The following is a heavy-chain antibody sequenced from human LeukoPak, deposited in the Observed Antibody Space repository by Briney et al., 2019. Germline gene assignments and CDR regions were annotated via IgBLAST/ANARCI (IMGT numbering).Heavy chain of an antibody. V-gene: IGHV3-53*01. Sequence: GGSLRLSCSASGFTVSNNYMTWVRQAPGKGLEWVSTIYSNGDTYYPDSVRGRFTISRDNSQNTLYLRMNSLRAGDTAVYYCAREAPYYMVVWGKGTTVTVSS. J-gene: IGHJ6*03. CDR3: AREAPYYMVV. CDR2: IYSNGDT. CDR1: GFTVSNNY.